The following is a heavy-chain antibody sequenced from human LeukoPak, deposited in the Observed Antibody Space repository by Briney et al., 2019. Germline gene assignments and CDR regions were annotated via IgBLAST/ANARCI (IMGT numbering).Heavy chain of an antibody. Sequence: GGSLRLSCAASGFSFSSYSMTWVRRAPGKGLEWVSSISSTSSNIEYEDSVRGRFTIARDPAKNTLYLQMNSLRAEDTALYYCARAKLLYGSGTYYFFDLWGQGTQVIVSS. CDR1: GFSFSSYS. CDR3: ARAKLLYGSGTYYFFDL. J-gene: IGHJ4*02. CDR2: ISSTSSNI. D-gene: IGHD3-10*01. V-gene: IGHV3-21*01.